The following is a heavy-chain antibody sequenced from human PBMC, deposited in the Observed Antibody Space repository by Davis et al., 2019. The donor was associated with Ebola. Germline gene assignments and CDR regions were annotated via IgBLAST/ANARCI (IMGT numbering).Heavy chain of an antibody. J-gene: IGHJ5*02. CDR1: GYTFTSYG. Sequence: ASVKVSCKASGYTFTSYGISWVRQAPGQGLEWMGWISAYNGNTNYAQKLQGRVTMTTDTSTSTAYMELRSLRSDDTAVYYCARSGKYQLTDNWFDPWGQGTLVTVSS. V-gene: IGHV1-18*01. CDR3: ARSGKYQLTDNWFDP. CDR2: ISAYNGNT. D-gene: IGHD2-2*01.